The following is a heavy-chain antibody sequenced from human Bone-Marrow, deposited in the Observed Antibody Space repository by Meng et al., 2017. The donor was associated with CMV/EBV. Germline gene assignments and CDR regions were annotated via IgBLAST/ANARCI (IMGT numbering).Heavy chain of an antibody. CDR2: ISSSSGYI. V-gene: IGHV3-21*01. CDR3: ARAGRAYYDFWSGYSHFDY. J-gene: IGHJ4*02. CDR1: GFAFNTYT. D-gene: IGHD3-3*01. Sequence: GESLKISCVASGFAFNTYTFHWVRQAPGKGLEWISSISSSSGYIYYAASVKGRFTISRDNAKKSLYLQMNSLRAEDTAVYYCARAGRAYYDFWSGYSHFDYWGQGTLVTVSS.